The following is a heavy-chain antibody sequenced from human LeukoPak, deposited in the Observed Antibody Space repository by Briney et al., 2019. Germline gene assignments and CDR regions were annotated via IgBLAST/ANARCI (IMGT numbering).Heavy chain of an antibody. CDR1: GGSISSYY. Sequence: SETLSLTCTVSGGSISSYYWSWIRQPPGKGLEWIGTIYYSGSTYYNPSLKSRVTISIDTSKNQFSLNLSSVTATDTAVYYCARPLLGVVGAFDPWGQGTLVTVSS. J-gene: IGHJ5*02. CDR3: ARPLLGVVGAFDP. V-gene: IGHV4-39*01. D-gene: IGHD2-21*01. CDR2: IYYSGST.